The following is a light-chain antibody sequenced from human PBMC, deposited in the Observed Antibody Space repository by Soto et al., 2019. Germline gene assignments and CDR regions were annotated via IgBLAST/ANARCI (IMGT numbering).Light chain of an antibody. CDR3: QQLYSYPHT. CDR1: QGISTY. CDR2: VAS. J-gene: IGKJ2*01. V-gene: IGKV1-9*01. Sequence: DIQLTQSPSFLSASVGDRVTITCRASQGISTYLAWYQQKSGKAPKLLIYVASTLQSGVPSRFSGSGSGTEFTVTISSLQPEDLATYYCQQLYSYPHTFGQGTKLEI.